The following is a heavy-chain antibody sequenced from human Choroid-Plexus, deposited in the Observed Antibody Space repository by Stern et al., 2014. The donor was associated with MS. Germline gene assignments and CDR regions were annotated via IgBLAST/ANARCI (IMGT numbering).Heavy chain of an antibody. D-gene: IGHD2/OR15-2a*01. CDR2: VSHDGSYK. V-gene: IGHV3-30*18. Sequence: VQLVESGGGVVQPGRPLRLSCVASGFTFGSCAMHWVRQAPAKGLEWEGVVSHDGSYKYYADSVKSRFTISRDNSQNTLYMQMSSLRPEDTALYYCAKDRQYLTYFFDHWGQGSLVTVSS. CDR3: AKDRQYLTYFFDH. J-gene: IGHJ5*02. CDR1: GFTFGSCA.